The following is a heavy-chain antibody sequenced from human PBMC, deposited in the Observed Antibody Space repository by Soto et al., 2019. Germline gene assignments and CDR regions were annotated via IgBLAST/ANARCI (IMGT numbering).Heavy chain of an antibody. J-gene: IGHJ4*02. Sequence: SETLSLTCAVYGGSFRGYYWSWIRQPPGKGLEWIGEINHSGSTNYNPSLKSRVTISADTSKNQFSLKLSSVTAADTAVYYCARDLGGWPDYWGQGTLVTVSS. CDR1: GGSFRGYY. CDR2: INHSGST. V-gene: IGHV4-34*01. CDR3: ARDLGGWPDY. D-gene: IGHD2-15*01.